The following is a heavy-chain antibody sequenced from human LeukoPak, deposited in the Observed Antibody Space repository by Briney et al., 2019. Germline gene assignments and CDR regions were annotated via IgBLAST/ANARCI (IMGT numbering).Heavy chain of an antibody. CDR3: ARVAIVVVTHYYFDY. CDR2: IYYSGST. CDR1: GGSISSSSYY. D-gene: IGHD2-21*02. V-gene: IGHV4-39*01. J-gene: IGHJ4*02. Sequence: SETLSLTCTVSGGSISSSSYYWGWIRQPPGKGLEWIGSIYYSGSTYYNPSLKSRVTISVDTSKNQFSLKLSSVTAADTAVYYCARVAIVVVTHYYFDYWGQGTLVTVSS.